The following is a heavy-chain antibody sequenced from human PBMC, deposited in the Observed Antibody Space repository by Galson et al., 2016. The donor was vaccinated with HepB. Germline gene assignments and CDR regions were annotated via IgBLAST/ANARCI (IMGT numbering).Heavy chain of an antibody. J-gene: IGHJ5*02. CDR1: GDSISSSY. CDR2: IYYSGST. V-gene: IGHV4-59*01. Sequence: SETLSLTCNVSGDSISSSYWSWIRQPPGKGLEWIGYIYYSGSTNYNPSLKSRVTISLDTSKNQMSLKLSSVIAADTAVYYCARGVLWCGDQNGYWFDPWGQGRLVTVSA. D-gene: IGHD3-10*01. CDR3: ARGVLWCGDQNGYWFDP.